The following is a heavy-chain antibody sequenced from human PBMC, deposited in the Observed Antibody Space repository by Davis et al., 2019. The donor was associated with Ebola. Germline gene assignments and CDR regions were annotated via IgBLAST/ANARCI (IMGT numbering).Heavy chain of an antibody. V-gene: IGHV3-73*01. D-gene: IGHD6-13*01. Sequence: GESLKISCAASGFTFSGSAMHWVRQASGKGLEWVGRIRSKANSYATAYAASVKGRFTISRDDSKNTAYLQMNNLKTEDTAVYYCTTRIAAAGTVYYYGMDVWGQGTTVTVSS. J-gene: IGHJ6*02. CDR3: TTRIAAAGTVYYYGMDV. CDR1: GFTFSGSA. CDR2: IRSKANSYAT.